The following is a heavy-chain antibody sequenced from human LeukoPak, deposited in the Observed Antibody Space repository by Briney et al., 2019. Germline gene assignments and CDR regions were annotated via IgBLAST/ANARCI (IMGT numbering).Heavy chain of an antibody. V-gene: IGHV4-39*01. CDR2: IYYSGRT. D-gene: IGHD1-26*01. J-gene: IGHJ4*02. CDR1: GGSISSSSYY. Sequence: PSETPSITCTVSGGSISSSSYYWGWIRQPPGKGLEWIGSIYYSGRTYYNPSLKSRVTISVATSKNQFSLKLSSVTAADTAVYYCARRRDGTSYNDDWGEGTPVTVSS. CDR3: ARRRDGTSYNDD.